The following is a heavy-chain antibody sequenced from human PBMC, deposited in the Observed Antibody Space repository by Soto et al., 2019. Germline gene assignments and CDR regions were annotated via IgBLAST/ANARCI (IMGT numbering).Heavy chain of an antibody. CDR2: INHSGST. V-gene: IGHV4-34*01. D-gene: IGHD4-17*01. CDR3: ARADGDYASLFDY. Sequence: PSETLSLTCAVYGGSFSGYYWSWIRQPPGKGLEWIGEINHSGSTNYNPSLKSRVTISVDTSKNQFSLKLSSVTAADTAVYYCARADGDYASLFDYWGQGTLVTVSS. CDR1: GGSFSGYY. J-gene: IGHJ4*02.